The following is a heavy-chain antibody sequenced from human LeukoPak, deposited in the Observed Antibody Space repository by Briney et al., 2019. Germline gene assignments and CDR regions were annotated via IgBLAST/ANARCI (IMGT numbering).Heavy chain of an antibody. CDR1: GGSFSGYY. Sequence: SETLSLTCAVYGGSFSGYYWSWIRQPPGKGLEWIGEINHSGSTNYNPSLKSRVTISVDTSKNQFSLKLSSVTAADTAVYYCARHYSSGYYEGYYFDYWGQGTLVTVSS. D-gene: IGHD3-22*01. CDR3: ARHYSSGYYEGYYFDY. J-gene: IGHJ4*02. V-gene: IGHV4-34*01. CDR2: INHSGST.